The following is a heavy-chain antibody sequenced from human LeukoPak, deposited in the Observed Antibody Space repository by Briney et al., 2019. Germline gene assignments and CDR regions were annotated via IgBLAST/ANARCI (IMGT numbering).Heavy chain of an antibody. CDR2: INPNSGGT. Sequence: ASVKVSCKASGYTFTGYYMHWVRQAPGQGLEWMGWINPNSGGTNYAQKFQGRVTMTRDTPISTAYMELSRLRSDDTAVYYCARERLRDYYYMDVWGKGTTVTVSS. V-gene: IGHV1-2*02. CDR1: GYTFTGYY. CDR3: ARERLRDYYYMDV. J-gene: IGHJ6*03. D-gene: IGHD6-25*01.